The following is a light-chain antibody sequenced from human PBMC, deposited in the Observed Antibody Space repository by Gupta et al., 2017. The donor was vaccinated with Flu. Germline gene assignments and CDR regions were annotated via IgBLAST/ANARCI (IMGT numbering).Light chain of an antibody. CDR3: KQYLGAPQT. V-gene: IGKV1-5*03. CDR2: KAS. J-gene: IGKJ1*01. CDR1: QSINDW. Sequence: PSTLAASVRYRVTITCRASQSINDWLAWYQQRPGQAPKLLIYKASRLDSGVPARFSGSGFGTDFTLTISSVEPDDVAIYYCKQYLGAPQTFGQGTKVEVK.